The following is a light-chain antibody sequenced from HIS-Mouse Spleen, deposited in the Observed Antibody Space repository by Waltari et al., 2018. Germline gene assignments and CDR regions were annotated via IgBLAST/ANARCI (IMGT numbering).Light chain of an antibody. CDR3: QQFNSYPIT. J-gene: IGKJ5*01. Sequence: AIQLTQSPSSLSASVGDRVTITCRASQGISSALAWYQQKPGKAPKLLIYDVSSLESGVPSRFSGSGSGTDFTLTISRLQPEDFATYYCQQFNSYPITFGQGTRLEIK. V-gene: IGKV1-13*02. CDR2: DVS. CDR1: QGISSA.